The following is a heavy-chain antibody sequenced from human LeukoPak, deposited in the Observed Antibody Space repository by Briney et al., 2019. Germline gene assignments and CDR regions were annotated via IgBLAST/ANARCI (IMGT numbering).Heavy chain of an antibody. J-gene: IGHJ5*02. CDR2: INHSGST. V-gene: IGHV4-34*01. CDR3: AREPQQPNHNWFDP. Sequence: SETLSLTCAVYGGSFSGYYWSWIRQPPGKGLEWIGEINHSGSTNYNPSLKSRVTISVDTSKNQLSLKLSSVTAADTAVYYCAREPQQPNHNWFDPWGQGTLVTVSS. D-gene: IGHD6-13*01. CDR1: GGSFSGYY.